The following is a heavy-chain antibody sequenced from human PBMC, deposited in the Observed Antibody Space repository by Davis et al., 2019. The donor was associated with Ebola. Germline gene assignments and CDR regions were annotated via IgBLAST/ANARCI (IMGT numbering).Heavy chain of an antibody. CDR1: GYTFTSYA. Sequence: ASVKVSCKASGYTFTSYAMHWVRQAPGQRLEWMGWINAGNGNTKYSQKFQGRVTITRDTSASTAYMELSSLRSEDTAVYYCASSSRACSGGSCYAYYYYGMDVWGQGTTVTVSS. CDR2: INAGNGNT. CDR3: ASSSRACSGGSCYAYYYYGMDV. V-gene: IGHV1-3*01. J-gene: IGHJ6*02. D-gene: IGHD2-15*01.